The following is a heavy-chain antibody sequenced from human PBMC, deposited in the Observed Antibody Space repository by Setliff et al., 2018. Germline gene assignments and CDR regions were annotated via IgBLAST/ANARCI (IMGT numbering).Heavy chain of an antibody. V-gene: IGHV4-4*07. CDR2: FYISGTT. J-gene: IGHJ4*01. CDR1: GDSISSYF. Sequence: SETLSLTCSVSGDSISSYFWTWIRQPAGKGLEWIGRFYISGTTTYNPSLKSRVTMSADTSKNQFSLKLSSVTAADTAVYYCARDGRLYGVSFDNWGPGALVTVSS. D-gene: IGHD4-17*01. CDR3: ARDGRLYGVSFDN.